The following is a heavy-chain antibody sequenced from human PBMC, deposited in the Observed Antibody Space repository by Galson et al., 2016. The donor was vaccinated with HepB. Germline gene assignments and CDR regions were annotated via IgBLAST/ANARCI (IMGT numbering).Heavy chain of an antibody. CDR3: ARGGIGYSRRRFDY. CDR2: INHSGFS. J-gene: IGHJ4*02. D-gene: IGHD6-13*01. CDR1: GESFSNFY. Sequence: LSLTCAVYGESFSNFYWTWIRQPPGKGLEWIGEINHSGFSNYNPSLKSRVTISIDTSKNQFSLNLSSVTAADTAVYFCARGGIGYSRRRFDYWGQGTLVTVSS. V-gene: IGHV4-34*01.